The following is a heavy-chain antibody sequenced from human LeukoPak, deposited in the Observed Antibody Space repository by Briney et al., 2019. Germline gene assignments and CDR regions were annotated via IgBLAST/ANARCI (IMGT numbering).Heavy chain of an antibody. V-gene: IGHV1-8*02. J-gene: IGHJ4*02. CDR3: ARGQWGDYDFDY. Sequence: ASVKVSCKASGGTFSSYAINWVRQATGQGLEWMGWMNPDSGNTGYAQKFQGRVTMTRNTSISTAYMELSSLRSEDTAVYYCARGQWGDYDFDYWGQGTLVTVSS. CDR2: MNPDSGNT. CDR1: GGTFSSYA. D-gene: IGHD4-17*01.